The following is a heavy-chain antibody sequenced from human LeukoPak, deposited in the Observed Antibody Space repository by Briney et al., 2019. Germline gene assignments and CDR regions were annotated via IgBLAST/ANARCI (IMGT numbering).Heavy chain of an antibody. CDR3: AGGIVVVPAAPFDP. Sequence: GASVKVSCKASGYTFTGYYMHWVRQAPGQGLEWMGWLNPNSGGTNYAQKFQGRVTMTRDTSISTAYMELSRLRSDDTAVYYCAGGIVVVPAAPFDPWGQGTLVTVSS. D-gene: IGHD2-2*01. V-gene: IGHV1-2*02. CDR2: LNPNSGGT. CDR1: GYTFTGYY. J-gene: IGHJ5*02.